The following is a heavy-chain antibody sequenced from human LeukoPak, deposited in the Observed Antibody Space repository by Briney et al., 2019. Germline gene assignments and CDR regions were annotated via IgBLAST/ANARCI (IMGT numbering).Heavy chain of an antibody. J-gene: IGHJ5*02. D-gene: IGHD3-10*01. V-gene: IGHV1-69*04. Sequence: ASVKVSCKASGGTFSSYAISWVRQAPGQGLEWMGRIIPILGIANYAQKFQGRVTITADKSTSTAYMELSSLRSEDKAVYYCARDGGFGELLVDPWGRGTLVTASS. CDR3: ARDGGFGELLVDP. CDR1: GGTFSSYA. CDR2: IIPILGIA.